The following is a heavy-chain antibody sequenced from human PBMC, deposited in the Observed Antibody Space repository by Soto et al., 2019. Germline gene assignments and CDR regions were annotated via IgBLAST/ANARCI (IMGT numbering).Heavy chain of an antibody. Sequence: GASVKVSCKASGYTFTNYGISWVRQAPGQGLEWMGWINTYNGNTNHARKLQGRVTMTTDTSTSTAYMELRSLRSDDTAVYYCASRHSSPYFDYWGQGTLVTVSS. CDR2: INTYNGNT. CDR3: ASRHSSPYFDY. V-gene: IGHV1-18*01. D-gene: IGHD6-13*01. J-gene: IGHJ4*02. CDR1: GYTFTNYG.